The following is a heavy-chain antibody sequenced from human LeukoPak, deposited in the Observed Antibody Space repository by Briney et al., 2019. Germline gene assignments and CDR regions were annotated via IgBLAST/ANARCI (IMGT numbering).Heavy chain of an antibody. Sequence: SETLSLTCTVSGGSISSYYWSWIRQPPGKGLEWIGYIYYSGSTNYNPSLKSRVTISVDTSKNQFSPKLSSVTAADTAVYYCASANYDPIDAFDIWGQGTMVTVSS. V-gene: IGHV4-59*01. CDR2: IYYSGST. D-gene: IGHD3-22*01. CDR1: GGSISSYY. J-gene: IGHJ3*02. CDR3: ASANYDPIDAFDI.